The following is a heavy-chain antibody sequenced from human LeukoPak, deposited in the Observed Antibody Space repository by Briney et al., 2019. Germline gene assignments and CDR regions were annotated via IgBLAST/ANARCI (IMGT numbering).Heavy chain of an antibody. Sequence: GGPLRLSCVASGFTFSSFAINWVRQAPGKGLEWVSGISGSGYTTYYADSVRGRFSISRDNSRNTLSLQMSSLRAEDTAVYYCAKARSLTCGGDCYQIDYWGQGTLVIVSS. V-gene: IGHV3-23*01. CDR1: GFTFSSFA. CDR3: AKARSLTCGGDCYQIDY. J-gene: IGHJ4*02. CDR2: ISGSGYTT. D-gene: IGHD2-21*02.